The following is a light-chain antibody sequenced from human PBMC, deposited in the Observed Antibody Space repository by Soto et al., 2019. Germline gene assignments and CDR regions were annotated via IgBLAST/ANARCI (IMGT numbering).Light chain of an antibody. CDR3: QQYDNYFRT. V-gene: IGKV1-5*03. CDR1: QSISSW. CDR2: KAS. J-gene: IGKJ1*01. Sequence: DIQMTQSPSTLSASVGDRVTITCRASQSISSWLAWYQQKSGKAPKLLIYKASSLESGVPSRFSGSGSGTEFTLTISSLQPDDFATYYCQQYDNYFRTFGQGTKVEIK.